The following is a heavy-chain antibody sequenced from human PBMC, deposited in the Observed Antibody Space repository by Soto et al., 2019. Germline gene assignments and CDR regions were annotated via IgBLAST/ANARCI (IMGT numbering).Heavy chain of an antibody. V-gene: IGHV1-69*01. Sequence: QVQLVQSGAEVKKPGSSVKVSCKASGGTFSSYAISWVRQAPGQGLEWMGGNIPIFGTANYAQKFQGRVTITADESTSTAYMELSSLRSEDTAVYYCARATKGYYYDSSGYVYYYGMDVWGQGTTVTVSS. J-gene: IGHJ6*02. CDR2: NIPIFGTA. CDR1: GGTFSSYA. CDR3: ARATKGYYYDSSGYVYYYGMDV. D-gene: IGHD3-22*01.